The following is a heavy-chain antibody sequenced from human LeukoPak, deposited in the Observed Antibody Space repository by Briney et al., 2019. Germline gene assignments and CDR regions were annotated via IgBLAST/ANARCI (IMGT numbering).Heavy chain of an antibody. CDR2: INHSGST. CDR3: SRRVYRYYVFWSGKGSFAS. CDR1: GGSFSGYY. V-gene: IGHV4-34*01. J-gene: IGHJ4*02. D-gene: IGHD3-3*01. Sequence: SETLSLTCAVYGGSFSGYYWSWIRQPPGKGLEWIGEINHSGSTNYNPSLKSRVTISVDTSKNQFSLKLSSVIAADTAVYDSSRRVYRYYVFWSGKGSFASRGRGTLVTVSS.